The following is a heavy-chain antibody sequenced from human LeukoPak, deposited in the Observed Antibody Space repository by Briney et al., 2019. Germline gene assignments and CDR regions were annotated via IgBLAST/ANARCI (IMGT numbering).Heavy chain of an antibody. V-gene: IGHV3-30*02. CDR3: AKDGIAVAGTGDY. CDR1: GFTFSSYG. CDR2: IRYDGSNK. J-gene: IGHJ4*02. Sequence: PGGSLRLSCAASGFTFSSYGMHWVRQAPGKGLEWVAFIRYDGSNKYYADSVKGRFTISRDNSKNTLYLQMNSLRAEDTAVYYCAKDGIAVAGTGDYWGQGTLVTVSS. D-gene: IGHD6-19*01.